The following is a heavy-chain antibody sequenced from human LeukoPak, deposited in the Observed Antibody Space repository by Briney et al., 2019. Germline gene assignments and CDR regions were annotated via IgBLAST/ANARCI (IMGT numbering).Heavy chain of an antibody. CDR1: GYTFTDYY. J-gene: IGHJ6*03. Sequence: GASVKVSCKASGYTFTDYYMHWVRQAPGQGLEWMGWIIPNSGGTNYVQKFQGRVTMTRDTSISTAYMELSRLRSDDTAVYYCARASADYYYYMDVWGKGTTVTISS. V-gene: IGHV1-2*02. CDR3: ARASADYYYYMDV. CDR2: IIPNSGGT.